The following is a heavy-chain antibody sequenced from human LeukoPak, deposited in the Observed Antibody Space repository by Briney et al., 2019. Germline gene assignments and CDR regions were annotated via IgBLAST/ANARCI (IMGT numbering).Heavy chain of an antibody. V-gene: IGHV1-24*01. D-gene: IGHD7-27*01. CDR3: AKVSSNWGYYFDY. CDR1: GYTLTELS. CDR2: FDPEDGET. J-gene: IGHJ4*02. Sequence: ASVKVSCEVSGYTLTELSMHWVRRAPGKGLEWMGGFDPEDGETIYAQKFQGRVTMTEDTSTDTAYMELSSLRSEDTAVYYCAKVSSNWGYYFDYWGQGTLVTVSS.